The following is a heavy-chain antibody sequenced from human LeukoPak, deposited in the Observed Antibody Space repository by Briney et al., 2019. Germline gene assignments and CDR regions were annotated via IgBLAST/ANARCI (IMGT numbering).Heavy chain of an antibody. CDR2: IYSSGST. CDR3: ARHSGKKYYQYYIDV. Sequence: SETLSLTCSVSGDSMSLYYWSWLRQPPGKGLEWIGHIYSSGSTIYNPSLKSRATISVDTSKNQFSLRLSSVTAADTAVYYCARHSGKKYYQYYIDVWGKGTTVTVSS. J-gene: IGHJ6*03. CDR1: GDSMSLYY. V-gene: IGHV4-4*09. D-gene: IGHD3-10*01.